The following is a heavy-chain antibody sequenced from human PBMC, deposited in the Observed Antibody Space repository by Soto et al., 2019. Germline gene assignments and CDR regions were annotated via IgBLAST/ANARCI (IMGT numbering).Heavy chain of an antibody. J-gene: IGHJ4*02. CDR3: ARAPLVGANQKNHYFDY. V-gene: IGHV4-38-2*01. D-gene: IGHD1-26*01. CDR2: IYHSGST. Sequence: SETLSLTCAVSGYSISSGYYWGWIRQPPGKGLEWIGSIYHSGSTYYNPSLKSRVTISVDTSKNQFSLKLSSVTAADTAVYYCARAPLVGANQKNHYFDYWGQGTLVTVS. CDR1: GYSISSGYY.